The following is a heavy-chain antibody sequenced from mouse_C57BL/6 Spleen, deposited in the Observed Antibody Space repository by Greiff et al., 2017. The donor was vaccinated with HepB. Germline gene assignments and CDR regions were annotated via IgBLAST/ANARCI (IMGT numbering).Heavy chain of an antibody. CDR1: GYAFSSSW. J-gene: IGHJ2*01. CDR3: ARYDGYSPYWFDY. D-gene: IGHD2-3*01. Sequence: QVQLQQSGPELVKPGASVKISCKASGYAFSSSWMNWVKQRPGKGLEWIGRIYPGDGDTNYNGKFKGKATLTADKSSSTAYMQLSSLTSEDSAVYFCARYDGYSPYWFDYWGQGTTLTVSS. CDR2: IYPGDGDT. V-gene: IGHV1-82*01.